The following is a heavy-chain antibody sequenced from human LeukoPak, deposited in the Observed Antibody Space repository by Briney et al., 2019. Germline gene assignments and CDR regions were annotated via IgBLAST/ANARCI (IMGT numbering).Heavy chain of an antibody. J-gene: IGHJ4*02. CDR3: ARDSSGSLDN. Sequence: PGGSLRLSCAASGFTFSSYWMAWVRQAPPKGPEWVANLKEDASEKYYVGSGKGRFTISRDNAKNSLYLQLNSLRAEDTAVYHCARDSSGSLDNWGQGTLVTVSS. V-gene: IGHV3-7*04. CDR1: GFTFSSYW. CDR2: LKEDASEK. D-gene: IGHD6-19*01.